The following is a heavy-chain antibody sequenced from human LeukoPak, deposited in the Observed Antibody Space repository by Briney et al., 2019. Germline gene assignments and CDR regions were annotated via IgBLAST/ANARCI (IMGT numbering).Heavy chain of an antibody. CDR3: ARDRGHYYDSSGSSNWFDP. J-gene: IGHJ5*02. CDR1: GGTFSSYA. Sequence: SVKVSCKASGGTFSSYAISWVRQAPGQGLEWMGGIIPIFGTANYAQKFQGRVTITAGESTSTAYMELSSLRSEDTAVYYCARDRGHYYDSSGSSNWFDPWGQGTLVTVSS. CDR2: IIPIFGTA. V-gene: IGHV1-69*01. D-gene: IGHD3-22*01.